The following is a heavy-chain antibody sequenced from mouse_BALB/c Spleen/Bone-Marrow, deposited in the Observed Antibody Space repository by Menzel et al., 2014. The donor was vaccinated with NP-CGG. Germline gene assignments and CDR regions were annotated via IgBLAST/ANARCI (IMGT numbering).Heavy chain of an antibody. Sequence: QVQLQQPGAELAKPGASVKMSCKASGYTFTSYWMHWVKQRLGQGLEWIAYINPSTGYTEYNQKFKDKATLTADKSSSTAYMQLSSLTSEDSAVYYCARYRQGYDGFAYWGQGTLVTVSA. CDR3: ARYRQGYDGFAY. D-gene: IGHD2-2*01. CDR1: GYTFTSYW. J-gene: IGHJ3*01. V-gene: IGHV1-7*01. CDR2: INPSTGYT.